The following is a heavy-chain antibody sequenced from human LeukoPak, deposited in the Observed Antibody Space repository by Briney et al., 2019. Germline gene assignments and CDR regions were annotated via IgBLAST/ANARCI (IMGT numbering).Heavy chain of an antibody. CDR1: GGTFSSYA. Sequence: ASVKVSRKASGGTFSSYAISWVRQAPGQGLEWMGGIIPIFGTANYAQKFQGRVTITADESTSTAYMELSSLRSEDTAVYYCARGRDCTNGVCFRYNWFDPWGQGTLVTVSS. V-gene: IGHV1-69*01. CDR3: ARGRDCTNGVCFRYNWFDP. CDR2: IIPIFGTA. J-gene: IGHJ5*02. D-gene: IGHD2-8*01.